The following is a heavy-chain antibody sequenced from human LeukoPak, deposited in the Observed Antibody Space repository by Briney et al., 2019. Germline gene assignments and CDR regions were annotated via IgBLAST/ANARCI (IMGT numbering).Heavy chain of an antibody. CDR2: IYYSGST. J-gene: IGHJ4*02. CDR1: GGSISSYY. CDR3: ARIAFGVLDY. V-gene: IGHV4-59*01. D-gene: IGHD3-16*01. Sequence: PSETLSLTCTVSGGSISSYYWSWIRQPPGKGLEWIGYIYYSGSTNYNPSLKSRVTISVDTSKNQFSLKLSSVTAADTAVYYCARIAFGVLDYWGQGTLVTVSS.